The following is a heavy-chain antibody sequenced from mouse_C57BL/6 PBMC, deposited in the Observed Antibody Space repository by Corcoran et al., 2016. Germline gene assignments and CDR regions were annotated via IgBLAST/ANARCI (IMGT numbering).Heavy chain of an antibody. Sequence: QFQLQQSGPELVKPGASVKISCKASGYTFTDYSINWVKHRPGQGLGWIGWIFPGSGSTYYNEKFKGKATLTVDKSSSTAYMLLSSLTSEYSAVYFCARHGSSYLFAYWGQGTLVTVSA. CDR3: ARHGSSYLFAY. CDR2: IFPGSGST. D-gene: IGHD1-1*01. J-gene: IGHJ3*01. CDR1: GYTFTDYS. V-gene: IGHV1-75*01.